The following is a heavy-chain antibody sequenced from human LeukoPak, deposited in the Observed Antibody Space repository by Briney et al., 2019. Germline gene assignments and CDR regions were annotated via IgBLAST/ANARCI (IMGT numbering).Heavy chain of an antibody. V-gene: IGHV3-21*01. CDR2: ISSSSYI. Sequence: GGSLRLSCAASGFTFSSYSMNWVRQAPGKGLEWVSSISSSSYIYYADSVKGRFTISRDNAKNSLYLQMNSLRAEDTAVYYCARDTSYCSGGSCYRTFDYWGQGTLVTVSS. CDR3: ARDTSYCSGGSCYRTFDY. J-gene: IGHJ4*02. D-gene: IGHD2-15*01. CDR1: GFTFSSYS.